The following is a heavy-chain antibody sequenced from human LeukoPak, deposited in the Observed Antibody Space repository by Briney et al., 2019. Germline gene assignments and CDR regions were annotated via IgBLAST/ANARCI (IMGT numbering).Heavy chain of an antibody. Sequence: KASETLSLTCTVSGASISSYYWSWIRQSAGKKLEWIGRIYISGSTDYNPSLKSRVTMSVDTSKNQFSLKLSSVTAADTAVYYCARYIAAAGFYGMDVWGQGTTVTVSS. CDR2: IYISGST. J-gene: IGHJ6*02. D-gene: IGHD6-13*01. CDR3: ARYIAAAGFYGMDV. V-gene: IGHV4-4*07. CDR1: GASISSYY.